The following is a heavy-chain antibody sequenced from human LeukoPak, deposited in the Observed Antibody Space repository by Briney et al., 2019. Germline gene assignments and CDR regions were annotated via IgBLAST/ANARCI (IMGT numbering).Heavy chain of an antibody. CDR2: ISGSGGST. V-gene: IGHV3-23*01. CDR1: GFTFSSYA. D-gene: IGHD5-24*01. Sequence: PGGSLRLSCAAFGFTFSSYAMSWVRQAPGKGLEWVSAISGSGGSTYYADSVKGRFTISRDNSKNTLYLQMNSLRAEDTAVYYCARVSDGYNHVFDYWGQGTLVTVSS. J-gene: IGHJ4*02. CDR3: ARVSDGYNHVFDY.